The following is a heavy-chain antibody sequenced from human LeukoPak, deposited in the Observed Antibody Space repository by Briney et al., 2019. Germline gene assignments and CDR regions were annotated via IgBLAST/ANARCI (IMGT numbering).Heavy chain of an antibody. CDR3: ARAARPGNYYYYYMDV. Sequence: PSGTLSLTCAVSGGSISSSNWWSWVRQPPGKGLEWIGEIYHSGSTNYNPSLKSRVTISVDKSKNQFSLKLSSVTAADTAVYYCARAARPGNYYYYYMDVWGKGTTVTVSS. J-gene: IGHJ6*03. D-gene: IGHD6-6*01. CDR1: GGSISSSNW. V-gene: IGHV4-4*02. CDR2: IYHSGST.